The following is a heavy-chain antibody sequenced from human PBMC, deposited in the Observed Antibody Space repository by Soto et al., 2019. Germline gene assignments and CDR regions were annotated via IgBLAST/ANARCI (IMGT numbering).Heavy chain of an antibody. CDR3: AKGRGYCTSTSCYVGSVY. CDR2: ISGSGYST. Sequence: GGSLRLSCAASGFTFSSYAMSWVRQGPGKGLEWVSAISGSGYSTYYADSVKGRFTISRDNSKNTLYLQMNSLRAEDTAVYYCAKGRGYCTSTSCYVGSVYWGQGTLVTVSS. V-gene: IGHV3-23*01. J-gene: IGHJ4*02. CDR1: GFTFSSYA. D-gene: IGHD2-2*01.